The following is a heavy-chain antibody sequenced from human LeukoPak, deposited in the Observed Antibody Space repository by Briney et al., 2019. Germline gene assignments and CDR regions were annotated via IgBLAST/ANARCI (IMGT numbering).Heavy chain of an antibody. J-gene: IGHJ4*02. CDR2: IYYSGSA. CDR1: GGSISSSGYY. CDR3: ARGSQVDDFWSGYRAPLDY. Sequence: SETLSLTCTVSGGSISSSGYYWSWIRQPPGTGLEWIGTIYYSGSAYYNPSLKTQVTISVDTSKNQFSLKLSSVTAADTAVYFCARGSQVDDFWSGYRAPLDYWGQGTLVTVSS. D-gene: IGHD3-3*01. V-gene: IGHV4-39*01.